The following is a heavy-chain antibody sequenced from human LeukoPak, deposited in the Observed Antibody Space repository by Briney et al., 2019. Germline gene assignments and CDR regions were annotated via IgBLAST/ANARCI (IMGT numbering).Heavy chain of an antibody. Sequence: SETLSLTCTVSGGSISSGGYYWSWIRQHPGKGLEWIGYIYYSGSTYYNPSLKSRVTISVDTSKNQFSLKLSSVTAADTAVYYCARANKERYCSSTSCYRGGHFDYWGQGTLVTASS. CDR2: IYYSGST. CDR1: GGSISSGGYY. V-gene: IGHV4-31*03. D-gene: IGHD2-2*01. J-gene: IGHJ4*02. CDR3: ARANKERYCSSTSCYRGGHFDY.